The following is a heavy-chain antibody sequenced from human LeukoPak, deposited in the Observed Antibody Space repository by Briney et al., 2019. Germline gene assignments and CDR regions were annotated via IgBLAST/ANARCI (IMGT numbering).Heavy chain of an antibody. D-gene: IGHD5-18*01. J-gene: IGHJ3*02. CDR1: GFTFGDYA. CDR2: IRSKAYGGTT. Sequence: PGGSLRLSCTASGFTFGDYAMSWVRQAPGKGLEWVGFIRSKAYGGTTEYAASVKGRFTISRDDSKSIAYLQMNSLKTEDTAVYYCTRTTWIQLWLDAFDIWGQGTMVTVPS. V-gene: IGHV3-49*04. CDR3: TRTTWIQLWLDAFDI.